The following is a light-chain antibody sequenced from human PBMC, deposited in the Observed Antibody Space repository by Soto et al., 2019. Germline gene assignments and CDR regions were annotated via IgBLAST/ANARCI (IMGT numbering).Light chain of an antibody. CDR3: QQYGSLSWT. J-gene: IGKJ1*01. V-gene: IGKV1-5*03. CDR2: KAS. CDR1: XIXXXX. Sequence: IQMTQSPSTLSSSLGYRFTITFLSSXIXXXXLAWYQQKPGKAPNLLIYKASSLESGVPSRFSGSGSGTEFTLTISRLEPEDFAVYYCQQYGSLSWTFGQGTKVDIK.